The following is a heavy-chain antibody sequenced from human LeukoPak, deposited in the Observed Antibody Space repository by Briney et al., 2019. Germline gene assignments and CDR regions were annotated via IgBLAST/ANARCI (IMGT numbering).Heavy chain of an antibody. Sequence: GASVKVSCKASGYTFTGYYMHWVRQAPGQGLEWMGGIIPIFGTANYAQKFQGRVTITADESTSTAYMELSSLRSEDTAVYYCARDRTISPIWFDPWGQGTLVTVSS. V-gene: IGHV1-69*13. CDR3: ARDRTISPIWFDP. CDR1: GYTFTGYY. CDR2: IIPIFGTA. J-gene: IGHJ5*02. D-gene: IGHD3-3*01.